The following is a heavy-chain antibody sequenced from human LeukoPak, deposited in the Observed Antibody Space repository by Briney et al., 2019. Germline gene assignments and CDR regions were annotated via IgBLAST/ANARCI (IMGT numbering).Heavy chain of an antibody. V-gene: IGHV1-18*01. CDR3: ARDDPYWMTTVTTGDY. CDR1: GYTFTSYG. CDR2: ISAYNGNT. D-gene: IGHD4-17*01. J-gene: IGHJ4*02. Sequence: ASVKVSCKASGYTFTSYGISWVRQAPGQGLEWMGWISAYNGNTNYAQKLQGRVTMTTDTSTSTAYMELRSLRSDDTAVYYCARDDPYWMTTVTTGDYWGQGTLVTVSS.